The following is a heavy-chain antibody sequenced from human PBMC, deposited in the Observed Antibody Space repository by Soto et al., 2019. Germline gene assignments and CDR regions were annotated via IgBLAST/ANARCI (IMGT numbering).Heavy chain of an antibody. Sequence: GWSLILSCEACGFTFGNSAMTWVGQAPGKGLEWVSTISGSGDRTYYADSVTGRFTISRDTSKNTLYLQMHSLGVEDTAVYFCAKDTVAIRSFYFDSWAQGTQVTVSS. CDR3: AKDTVAIRSFYFDS. J-gene: IGHJ4*02. V-gene: IGHV3-23*01. CDR1: GFTFGNSA. CDR2: ISGSGDRT. D-gene: IGHD2-21*01.